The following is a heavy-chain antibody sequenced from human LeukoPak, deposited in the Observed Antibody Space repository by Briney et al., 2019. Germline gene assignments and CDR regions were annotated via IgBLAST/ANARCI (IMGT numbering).Heavy chain of an antibody. CDR3: ARQSNGIAVAGFDY. Sequence: PSETLSLTCTVSGGSISSSSYYWGWIRQPPGKGLEWIGSIYYSGSTYYNPSLKSRVTISVDTSKNQFSLKLSSVTAADTAVYYCARQSNGIAVAGFDYWGQGTLVTVPS. J-gene: IGHJ4*02. V-gene: IGHV4-39*01. CDR1: GGSISSSSYY. CDR2: IYYSGST. D-gene: IGHD6-19*01.